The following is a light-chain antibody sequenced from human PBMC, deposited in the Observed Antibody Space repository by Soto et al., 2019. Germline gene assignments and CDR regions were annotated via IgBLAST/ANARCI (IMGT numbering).Light chain of an antibody. CDR1: SSDVGGHNS. CDR3: SSYTDSSTVI. J-gene: IGLJ2*01. CDR2: DVN. Sequence: QSALTQPASVSGSPGQSITISCTGTSSDVGGHNSISWYQHHPGKAPKFMIYDVNNRPSGVSNRFSGSKSGSTASLTISGLQAEDEADYYCSSYTDSSTVIFGGGTKLTVL. V-gene: IGLV2-14*03.